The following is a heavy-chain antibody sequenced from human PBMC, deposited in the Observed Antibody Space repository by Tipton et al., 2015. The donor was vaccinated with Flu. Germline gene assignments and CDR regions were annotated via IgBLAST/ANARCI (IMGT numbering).Heavy chain of an antibody. CDR3: ARVRYYDSSGYGAFDI. Sequence: TLSLTCTVSGGSISSSSYYWGWIRQPPGKGLEWIGSIYYSGSTYYNPSLKSRVTISRDNAKNSLYLQMNSLRAEDTALYHCARVRYYDSSGYGAFDIWGQGTMVTVSS. CDR1: GGSISSSSYY. D-gene: IGHD3-22*01. CDR2: IYYSGST. V-gene: IGHV4-39*02. J-gene: IGHJ3*02.